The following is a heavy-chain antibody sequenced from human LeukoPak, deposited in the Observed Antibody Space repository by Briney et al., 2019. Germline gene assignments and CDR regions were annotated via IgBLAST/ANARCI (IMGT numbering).Heavy chain of an antibody. CDR2: IVVGSGNT. CDR3: AAGAAAGTMGDY. J-gene: IGHJ4*02. Sequence: SVKVSCKASGFTFTSSAMQWVRQARGQRLEWIGWIVVGSGNTNYAQKFQERVTITRNMSTSTAYMELSSLRSEDTAVYYCAAGAAAGTMGDYWGQGTLVTVSS. CDR1: GFTFTSSA. V-gene: IGHV1-58*02. D-gene: IGHD6-13*01.